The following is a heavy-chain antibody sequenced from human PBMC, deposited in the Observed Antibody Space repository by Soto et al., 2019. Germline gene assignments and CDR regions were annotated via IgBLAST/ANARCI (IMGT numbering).Heavy chain of an antibody. D-gene: IGHD3-22*01. J-gene: IGHJ1*01. Sequence: GGSLRLSCAASGFTFDDYAMHWVRQAPGKGLEWVSGISWNSGSIGYADSVKGRFTISRDSAKNSLYLQMNSLRAEDTALYYCAKGGYYCDSSGSSTGYFQHWGQGTLVTVSS. CDR2: ISWNSGSI. V-gene: IGHV3-9*01. CDR1: GFTFDDYA. CDR3: AKGGYYCDSSGSSTGYFQH.